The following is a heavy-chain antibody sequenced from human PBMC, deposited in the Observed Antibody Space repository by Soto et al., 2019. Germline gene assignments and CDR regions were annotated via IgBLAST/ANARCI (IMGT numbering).Heavy chain of an antibody. CDR1: RFTLSSYG. V-gene: IGHV3-33*03. Sequence: QVQLVESGGGVVQPGRSLRLSCAASRFTLSSYGMHWVRQAPGKGLEWVAVIWYDGSNKYYADSVKGRFTISRDNSKNALYPQMKGLKGEATAVYYGAGVRGNWGRSYYCMDVWGQGTTVTVSS. CDR3: AGVRGNWGRSYYCMDV. D-gene: IGHD3-16*01. CDR2: IWYDGSNK. J-gene: IGHJ6*02.